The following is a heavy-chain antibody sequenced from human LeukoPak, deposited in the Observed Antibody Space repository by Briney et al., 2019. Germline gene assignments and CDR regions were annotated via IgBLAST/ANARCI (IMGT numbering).Heavy chain of an antibody. CDR2: IWYDGSNK. V-gene: IGHV3-33*01. CDR3: ARGKGIVATAFDY. CDR1: GFTFSSYG. Sequence: PGGSLRLSCAASGFTFSSYGMHWVRQAPGKGLEWVAVIWYDGSNKYCADSVKGRFTISRDNSKNTLYLQMNSLRAEDTAVYYCARGKGIVATAFDYWGQGTLVTVSS. J-gene: IGHJ4*02. D-gene: IGHD5-12*01.